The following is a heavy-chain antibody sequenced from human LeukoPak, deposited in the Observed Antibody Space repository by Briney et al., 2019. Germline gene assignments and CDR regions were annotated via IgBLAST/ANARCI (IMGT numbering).Heavy chain of an antibody. CDR2: ISYDGSNK. CDR1: GFTFSNYG. J-gene: IGHJ4*02. D-gene: IGHD3-10*01. CDR3: AKDLVALWYYFDY. V-gene: IGHV3-30*18. Sequence: GGSLRLSCAASGFTFSNYGMHWVRQAPGKGLEWVAVISYDGSNKYYADSVKGRFTISRDNSKNTLYLQMNSLRAEDTAVYYCAKDLVALWYYFDYWGQGTLVTVSS.